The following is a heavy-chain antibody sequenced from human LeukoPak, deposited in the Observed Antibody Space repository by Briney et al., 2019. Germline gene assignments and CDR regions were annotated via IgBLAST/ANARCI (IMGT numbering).Heavy chain of an antibody. D-gene: IGHD2-8*01. Sequence: PGGSLRLSCAASGFTFSGYVMTWVRQPPGKGLQWFADISGSGGSTYYADSVKGRFSISRDNSKNTLYLQMNSLRAEDTAVYYCANSMLDEGDYFDYWGQGTLVTVSS. V-gene: IGHV3-23*01. CDR3: ANSMLDEGDYFDY. J-gene: IGHJ4*02. CDR2: ISGSGGST. CDR1: GFTFSGYV.